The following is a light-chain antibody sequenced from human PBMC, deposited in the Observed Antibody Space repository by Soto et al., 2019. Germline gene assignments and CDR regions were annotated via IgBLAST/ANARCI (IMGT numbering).Light chain of an antibody. CDR2: STN. J-gene: IGLJ2*01. Sequence: QTVVTQEPSFSVSPGGTVTLTCALNSGSVSTNYYPSWYQQTPGQAPRTLIHSTNTRSSGVPDRFSGSILGNKAALTNTGAQADDESDVYCALVMGSGISVFGGGTQLTVL. V-gene: IGLV8-61*01. CDR1: SGSVSTNYY. CDR3: ALVMGSGISV.